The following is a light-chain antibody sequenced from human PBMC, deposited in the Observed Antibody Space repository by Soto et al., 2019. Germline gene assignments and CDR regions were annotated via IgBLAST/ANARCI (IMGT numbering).Light chain of an antibody. V-gene: IGKV1-39*01. CDR2: AAS. Sequence: DIQMTQSPSSLSASVGDRVTITCRASQSISMYLNWYQQKPGKAPKLLIYAASSLQSGVPSRFSGSGSGTDFTLTISSLQPEDFATYYCQQSYSTLTLGQGTRLEIK. CDR3: QQSYSTLT. J-gene: IGKJ5*01. CDR1: QSISMY.